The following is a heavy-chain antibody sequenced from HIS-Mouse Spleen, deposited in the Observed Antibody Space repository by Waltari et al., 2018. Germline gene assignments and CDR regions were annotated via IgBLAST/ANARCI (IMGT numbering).Heavy chain of an antibody. CDR1: GFTFSRFG. D-gene: IGHD2-8*01. CDR2: IWYDGSNK. Sequence: QVQLVESGGGVVQPGRSLRLSCAASGFTFSRFGMHWVRQAPGKGLEWVEVIWYDGSNKYYADSVKGRFTISRDNSKNTLYLQMNSLRAEDTAVYYCAKGGLMVYAIGDYWGQGTLVTVSS. V-gene: IGHV3-33*06. CDR3: AKGGLMVYAIGDY. J-gene: IGHJ4*02.